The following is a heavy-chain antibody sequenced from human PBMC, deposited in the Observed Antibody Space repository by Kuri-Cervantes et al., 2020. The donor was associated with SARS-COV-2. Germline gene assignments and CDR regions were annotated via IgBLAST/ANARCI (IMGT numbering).Heavy chain of an antibody. V-gene: IGHV4-34*01. J-gene: IGHJ6*02. Sequence: GSLRLSCAVYGGSFSGYYWSWIRQPPGKGLECIGEINHSGSTDYNPSLKSRVTISVDTSKNQFSLRLSSVTAADTAVYYCATGPPYQLLVSYYYYGMDVWGQGTTVTVSS. D-gene: IGHD2-2*01. CDR1: GGSFSGYY. CDR2: INHSGST. CDR3: ATGPPYQLLVSYYYYGMDV.